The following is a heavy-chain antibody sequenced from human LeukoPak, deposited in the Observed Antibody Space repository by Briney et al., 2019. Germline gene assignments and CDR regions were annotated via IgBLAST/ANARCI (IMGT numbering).Heavy chain of an antibody. CDR3: AKDSTGYYYYGMDV. V-gene: IGHV3-9*01. Sequence: GGYLRLSCAASGFTFSDYYMSWIRQAPGKGLEWVSGISWNSGSIGYADSVKGRFTISRDNAKNSLYLQMNSLRAEDTALYYCAKDSTGYYYYGMDVWGQGTTVTVSS. CDR2: ISWNSGSI. CDR1: GFTFSDYY. J-gene: IGHJ6*02. D-gene: IGHD4-17*01.